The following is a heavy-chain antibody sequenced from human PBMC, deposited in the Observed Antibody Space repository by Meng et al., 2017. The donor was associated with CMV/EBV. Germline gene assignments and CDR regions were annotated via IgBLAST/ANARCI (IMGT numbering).Heavy chain of an antibody. J-gene: IGHJ6*02. CDR3: ARKYYDFWSGYWGYGMDV. D-gene: IGHD3-3*01. V-gene: IGHV1-69*10. CDR1: GGTFSSYA. CDR2: IIPILGIA. Sequence: SVKVSCKASGGTFSSYAISWVRQAPGQGLEWMGGIIPILGIANYAQKFQGRVTITADKSTSTAYMELSSLRSEDTAVYYWARKYYDFWSGYWGYGMDVWGQGTTVTVSS.